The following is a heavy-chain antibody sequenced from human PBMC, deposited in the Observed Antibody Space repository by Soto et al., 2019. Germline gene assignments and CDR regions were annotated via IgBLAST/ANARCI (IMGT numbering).Heavy chain of an antibody. J-gene: IGHJ4*02. V-gene: IGHV3-7*03. D-gene: IGHD3-3*01. Sequence: GGSLRLSCAASGFTFSSYWMSWVRQAPGKGLEWVANIKQDGSEKYYVDSVKGRFTISRDNAKNSLYLQMNSLRAEDTAVCYCARAYVDDFWSGYRPDYWGQGTLVTVSS. CDR2: IKQDGSEK. CDR3: ARAYVDDFWSGYRPDY. CDR1: GFTFSSYW.